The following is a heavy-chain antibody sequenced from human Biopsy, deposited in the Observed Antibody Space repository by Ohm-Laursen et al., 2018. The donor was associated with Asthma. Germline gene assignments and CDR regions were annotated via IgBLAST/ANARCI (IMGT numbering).Heavy chain of an antibody. D-gene: IGHD2-8*01. Sequence: SLRLSCTASGFTATNYYISWIRRAQGKGRGWVSYVSSRGGDSAIYYADSVRGRFTISRDDGNNSVYLQMNSLRAEDTAVYYCARKVSFDVWGHGTQVIVSS. CDR1: GFTATNYY. CDR3: ARKVSFDV. J-gene: IGHJ3*01. CDR2: VSSRGGDSAI. V-gene: IGHV3-11*01.